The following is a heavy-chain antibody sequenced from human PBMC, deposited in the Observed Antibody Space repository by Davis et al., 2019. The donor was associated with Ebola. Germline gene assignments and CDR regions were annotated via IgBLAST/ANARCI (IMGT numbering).Heavy chain of an antibody. CDR1: GFSFDAYA. CDR2: ISSSGSTI. J-gene: IGHJ4*02. Sequence: PGGSLRLSCEASGFSFDAYAMHWVRQAPGKGLEWLSYISSSGSTIYYADSVKGRFTISRDNAKNSLYLQMNSLRAEDTAVYYCAWSGYRPYWGQGTLVTVSS. V-gene: IGHV3-48*03. CDR3: AWSGYRPY. D-gene: IGHD3-3*01.